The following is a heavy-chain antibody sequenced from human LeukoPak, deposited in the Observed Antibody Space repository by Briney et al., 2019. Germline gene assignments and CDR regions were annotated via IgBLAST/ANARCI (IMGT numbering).Heavy chain of an antibody. V-gene: IGHV3-74*01. CDR3: ARGGENWYYFDY. CDR2: INSDGSST. CDR1: GFTFSSNW. J-gene: IGHJ4*02. Sequence: PGGSLRLSCAASGFTFSSNWMHWVRQAPGKGLVWVSRINSDGSSTNYADSVKGRFTISRDNAKNTLYLQMNSLRAEDTAVYYCARGGENWYYFDYWGQVTLVTVSS. D-gene: IGHD1-1*01.